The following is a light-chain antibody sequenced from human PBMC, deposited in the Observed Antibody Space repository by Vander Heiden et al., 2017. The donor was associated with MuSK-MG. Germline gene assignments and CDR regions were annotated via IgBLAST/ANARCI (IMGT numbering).Light chain of an antibody. Sequence: DIQMTQSPSSLSASVGDRVTVTCRPSQNINTHLNWYQHKPVKAPKLLIYAASRLHSGVPSRFSGSGSGTEFTLIISRLQPEDFATYYCQQSHSFPRTFGQGTKVEI. J-gene: IGKJ2*01. CDR1: QNINTH. CDR2: AAS. V-gene: IGKV1-39*01. CDR3: QQSHSFPRT.